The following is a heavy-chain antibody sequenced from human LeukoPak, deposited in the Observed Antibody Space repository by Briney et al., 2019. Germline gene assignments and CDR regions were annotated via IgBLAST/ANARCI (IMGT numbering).Heavy chain of an antibody. CDR1: GYSISSGYY. D-gene: IGHD4-17*01. CDR2: IYHSGST. Sequence: SETLSLTCTVSGYSISSGYYWGWIRQPPGKGLEWIGSIYHSGSTYYNPSLKSRVTISVDTSKNQFSLKLSSVPAADTAVYYCARLCGDYVGGSFYYWGQGTLVTVSS. V-gene: IGHV4-38-2*02. CDR3: ARLCGDYVGGSFYY. J-gene: IGHJ4*02.